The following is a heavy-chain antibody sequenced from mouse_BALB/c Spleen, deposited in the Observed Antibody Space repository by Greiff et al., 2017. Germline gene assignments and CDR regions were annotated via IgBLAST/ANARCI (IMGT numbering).Heavy chain of an antibody. CDR3: ARQSVVATGAMDY. V-gene: IGHV5-2*01. D-gene: IGHD1-1*01. CDR1: EYEFPSHD. CDR2: INSDGGST. Sequence: DVMLVESGGGLVQPGESLKLSCESNEYEFPSHDMSWVRKTPEKRLELVAAINSDGGSTYYPDTMERRFIISRDNTKKTLYLQMSSLRSEDTALYYCARQSVVATGAMDYWGQGTSVTVSS. J-gene: IGHJ4*01.